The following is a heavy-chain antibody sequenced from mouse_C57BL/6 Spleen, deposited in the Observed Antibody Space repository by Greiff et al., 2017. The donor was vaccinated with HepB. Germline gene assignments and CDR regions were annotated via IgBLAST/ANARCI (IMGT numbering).Heavy chain of an antibody. CDR3: ARRDDSSGFMDY. Sequence: VQLVESGPGLVQPSQSLSITCTVSGFSLTSYGVHWVRQSPGKGLEWLGVIWSGGSTDYNAAFISRLSISKDNSKSQVFFKMNSLQADDTAIYYCARRDDSSGFMDYWGQGTSVTVSS. D-gene: IGHD3-2*02. CDR1: GFSLTSYG. J-gene: IGHJ4*01. V-gene: IGHV2-2*01. CDR2: IWSGGST.